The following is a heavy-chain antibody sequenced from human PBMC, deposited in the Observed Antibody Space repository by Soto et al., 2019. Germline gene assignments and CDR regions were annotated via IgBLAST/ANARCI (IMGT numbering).Heavy chain of an antibody. D-gene: IGHD3-22*01. CDR3: TTDSYSTIIIVRFDY. Sequence: PGGSLRLSYAASGFTFSNAWINWVRQAPGKGLEWVGRIKSKIDGGTTDYAEPVKGRFAISRDDSNNMVYLQMNSLKIEDTAVYYCTTDSYSTIIIVRFDYWGHGTLVTVSS. CDR1: GFTFSNAW. J-gene: IGHJ4*01. V-gene: IGHV3-15*07. CDR2: IKSKIDGGTT.